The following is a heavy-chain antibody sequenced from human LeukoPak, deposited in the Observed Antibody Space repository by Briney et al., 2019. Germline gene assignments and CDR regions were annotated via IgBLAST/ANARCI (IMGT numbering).Heavy chain of an antibody. CDR3: AREVYCGGDGCMFDY. Sequence: PSETLSLTCTVSGGSISSDGYYWSWIRQRPGKGLEWIGYIYYSGNTYYNPSLQSRVTISVATSKNQFSLKLTSVTAADTAVYYCAREVYCGGDGCMFDYWGQGTLVTVSS. CDR2: IYYSGNT. D-gene: IGHD2-21*02. CDR1: GGSISSDGYY. J-gene: IGHJ4*02. V-gene: IGHV4-31*03.